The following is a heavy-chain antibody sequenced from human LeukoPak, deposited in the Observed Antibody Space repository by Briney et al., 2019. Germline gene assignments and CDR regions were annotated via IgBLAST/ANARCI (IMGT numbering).Heavy chain of an antibody. V-gene: IGHV3-11*04. CDR2: ISSSGSTI. CDR1: GFTFSDYY. Sequence: GGSLRLSCAASGFTFSDYYMSWIRQAPGKGLEWVSYISSSGSTIYYADSVKGRFTISRDNAKNSLYLQMNSLRAEDTAVYYCARPMVRGVMRDYYYMDVWGKGTTVTVSS. J-gene: IGHJ6*03. D-gene: IGHD3-10*01. CDR3: ARPMVRGVMRDYYYMDV.